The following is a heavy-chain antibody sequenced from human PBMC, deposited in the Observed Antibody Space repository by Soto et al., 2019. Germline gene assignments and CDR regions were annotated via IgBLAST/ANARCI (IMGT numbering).Heavy chain of an antibody. V-gene: IGHV4-34*01. CDR3: ARQTSEGYSSSWYGIIFDY. CDR1: GGSFSGYY. J-gene: IGHJ4*02. D-gene: IGHD6-13*01. Sequence: SETLSLTCAVYGGSFSGYYWSWIRQPPGKGLEWIGEINHSGSTNYNPSLKSRVTISVDTSKNQFSLKLSSVTAADKAVYYCARQTSEGYSSSWYGIIFDYWGQGTRVTVSS. CDR2: INHSGST.